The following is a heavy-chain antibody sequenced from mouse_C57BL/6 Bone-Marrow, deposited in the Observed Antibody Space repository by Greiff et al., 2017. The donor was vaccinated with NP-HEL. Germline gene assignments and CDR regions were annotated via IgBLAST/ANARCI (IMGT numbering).Heavy chain of an antibody. CDR3: TNGGYYDYFDY. D-gene: IGHD2-3*01. V-gene: IGHV1-15*01. Sequence: VQLQQSGAELVRPGASVTLSCKASGYTFTDYEMHWVKQTPVHGLEWIGALDPETGGTAYNQKFKGKAILTADKSSSTAYMELRSLTSEDSAVYYCTNGGYYDYFDYWGQGTTLTVSS. CDR2: LDPETGGT. J-gene: IGHJ2*01. CDR1: GYTFTDYE.